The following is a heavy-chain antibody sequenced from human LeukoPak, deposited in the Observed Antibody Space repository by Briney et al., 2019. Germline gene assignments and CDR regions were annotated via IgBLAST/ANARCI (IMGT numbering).Heavy chain of an antibody. CDR2: ISYDGSNK. CDR1: GFTLSGYW. V-gene: IGHV3-30*18. J-gene: IGHJ4*02. CDR3: AKAPGRLLY. Sequence: GGSLRLSCEGSGFTLSGYWMGWVRQAPGKGLEWVAVISYDGSNKYYADSVKGRFTISRDNSKNTLYLQMNSLRAEDTAVYYCAKAPGRLLYWGQGTLVTVSS. D-gene: IGHD1-26*01.